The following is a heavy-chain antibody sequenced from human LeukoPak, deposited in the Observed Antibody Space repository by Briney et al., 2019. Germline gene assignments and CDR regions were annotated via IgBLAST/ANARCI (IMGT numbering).Heavy chain of an antibody. V-gene: IGHV4-34*01. J-gene: IGHJ5*02. D-gene: IGHD6-19*01. Sequence: SETLSLTCAVYGGSFSGYYWSWIRQPPGKGLEWIGEINHSGSTNYNPSLKSRVTLSVDTSKNQFSLKLSSVTAADTAVYYCARNSVAGTHNWFDPWGQGTLVTVSS. CDR3: ARNSVAGTHNWFDP. CDR2: INHSGST. CDR1: GGSFSGYY.